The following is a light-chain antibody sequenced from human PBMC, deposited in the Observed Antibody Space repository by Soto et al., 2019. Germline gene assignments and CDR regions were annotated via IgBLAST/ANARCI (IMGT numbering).Light chain of an antibody. J-gene: IGLJ1*01. Sequence: QSALTQPASVSGSPGQSITISCTGTSSDVGGYNYVSWYQQHLGKAPKLMIYDVSNRPSGVSNRFSGSKSGNTASLTISGLQAEDEADYYCSSYTSSSTLNYVFGTGTKLTVL. CDR1: SSDVGGYNY. CDR2: DVS. V-gene: IGLV2-14*01. CDR3: SSYTSSSTLNYV.